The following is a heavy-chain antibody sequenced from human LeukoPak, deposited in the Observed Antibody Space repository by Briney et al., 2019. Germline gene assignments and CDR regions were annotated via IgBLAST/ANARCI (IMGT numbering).Heavy chain of an antibody. CDR2: ISAYNGNT. CDR3: ASSVLTGYNANYYMDV. V-gene: IGHV1-18*01. J-gene: IGHJ6*03. CDR1: GYTFTSYG. Sequence: ASVKVSCKASGYTFTSYGISWVRQAPGQGLEWMGWISAYNGNTNYAQKLQGRVTMTTDTSTSTAYMELRSLRSEDTAVYYCASSVLTGYNANYYMDVWGKGTTVTISS. D-gene: IGHD3-9*01.